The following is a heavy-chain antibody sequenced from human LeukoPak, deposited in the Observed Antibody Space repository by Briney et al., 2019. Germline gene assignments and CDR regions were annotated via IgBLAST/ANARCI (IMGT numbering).Heavy chain of an antibody. CDR3: AKRAAAGGFDY. Sequence: QAGGSLRLSCAASGFTFSSYSMTWVRQAPGKGLEWVSYISSSSNTIYYTDSVEGRFTISRDNAKNSLYLQMNSLRAEDTAVYYCAKRAAAGGFDYWGQGTLVTVSS. J-gene: IGHJ4*02. V-gene: IGHV3-48*01. CDR2: ISSSSNTI. CDR1: GFTFSSYS. D-gene: IGHD6-13*01.